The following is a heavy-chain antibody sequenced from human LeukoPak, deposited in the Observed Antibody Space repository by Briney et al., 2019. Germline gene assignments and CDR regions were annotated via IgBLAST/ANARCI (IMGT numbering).Heavy chain of an antibody. CDR2: IKKDGSEN. CDR1: GFPFISYW. J-gene: IGHJ4*02. Sequence: GGSLRLSCAASGFPFISYWMSWVRQAPGKGLEWVANIKKDGSENYYVDSVKGRFTISRDNAKNSLYLQMNSLRAEDTAVYYCARQAKNPLRYFDWLSVGFDYWGQGTLVTVSS. V-gene: IGHV3-7*01. CDR3: ARQAKNPLRYFDWLSVGFDY. D-gene: IGHD3-9*01.